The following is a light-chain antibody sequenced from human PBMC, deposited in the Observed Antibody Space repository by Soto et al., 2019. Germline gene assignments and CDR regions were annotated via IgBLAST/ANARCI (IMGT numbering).Light chain of an antibody. CDR2: AAS. Sequence: DIQLTQSPSFLSASVGDRVTITCRASQDISIYVAWFQQKPGKAPKLLIYAASTLQSGVPSRFSGSGSGTEFTLTISSLQPEDFATYYCQQLHSFPLTFGGGTKVDI. CDR3: QQLHSFPLT. J-gene: IGKJ4*01. CDR1: QDISIY. V-gene: IGKV1-9*01.